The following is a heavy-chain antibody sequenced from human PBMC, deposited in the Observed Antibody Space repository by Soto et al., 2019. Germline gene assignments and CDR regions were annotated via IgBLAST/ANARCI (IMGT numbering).Heavy chain of an antibody. CDR1: GFTFSSYS. V-gene: IGHV3-21*01. CDR3: ARDQQQLVRGDFDY. D-gene: IGHD6-13*01. CDR2: ISSSSSYI. J-gene: IGHJ4*02. Sequence: PGGSLRLSCAASGFTFSSYSMNWVRQAPGKGLEWVLSISSSSSYIYYADSVKGRFTISRDNAKNSLYLQMNSLRAEDTAVYYCARDQQQLVRGDFDYWGQGTLVTVSS.